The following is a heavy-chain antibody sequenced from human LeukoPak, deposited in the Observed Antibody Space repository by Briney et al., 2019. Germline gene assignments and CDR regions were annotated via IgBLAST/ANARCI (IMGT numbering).Heavy chain of an antibody. CDR1: GFTFSSYS. Sequence: GGSLRLSCAASGFTFSSYSMNWVRQAPGKGLEWVSSISSSSSYIYYADSVKGRFTISRDNAKNSLYLQMNSLRAEDTAVYYCARGAGECSGGSCYVINWLDPWGQGTLVTVSS. V-gene: IGHV3-21*01. CDR3: ARGAGECSGGSCYVINWLDP. J-gene: IGHJ5*02. D-gene: IGHD2-15*01. CDR2: ISSSSSYI.